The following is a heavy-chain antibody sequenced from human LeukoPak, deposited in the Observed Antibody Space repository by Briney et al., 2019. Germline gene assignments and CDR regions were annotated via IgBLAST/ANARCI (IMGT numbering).Heavy chain of an antibody. Sequence: GGSLRLSCAASGFTFSRYSMNWVRQAPGKGLEWVSSISDDGKYIYYADSVKGRFTISRDNAKNSLYLQMNSLRAEDTAVYYCARGYYYGMDVWGQGTTATVSS. J-gene: IGHJ6*02. CDR1: GFTFSRYS. CDR3: ARGYYYGMDV. CDR2: ISDDGKYI. V-gene: IGHV3-21*01.